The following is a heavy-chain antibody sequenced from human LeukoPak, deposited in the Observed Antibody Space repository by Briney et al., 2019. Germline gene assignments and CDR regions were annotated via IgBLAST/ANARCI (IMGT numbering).Heavy chain of an antibody. CDR3: AKEGRSLQTY. Sequence: GGSLRLSCAASGFMFSSNWMSWVRLAPGRGLEWVANIKEDGTETYYVDSVKGRFTISRDNAKNSLYLQMNSLRVEDTAVYYCAKEGRSLQTYWGQGTLVAVSS. D-gene: IGHD5-24*01. CDR2: IKEDGTET. CDR1: GFMFSSNW. V-gene: IGHV3-7*03. J-gene: IGHJ4*02.